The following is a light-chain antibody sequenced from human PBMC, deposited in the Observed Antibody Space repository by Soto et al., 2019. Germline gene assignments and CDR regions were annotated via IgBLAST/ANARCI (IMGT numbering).Light chain of an antibody. CDR2: GAY. V-gene: IGKV3-20*01. CDR3: QLYYTGM. CDR1: QTADRNY. Sequence: EVVLTQSPGTLSLSPGERATLSCRASQTADRNYLAWYQQKPGRAPRLLIYGAYRRATGIPDRFSGGGSGTDFTLTISRLEPEDFAVYYCQLYYTGMFGQGTKVEIK. J-gene: IGKJ1*01.